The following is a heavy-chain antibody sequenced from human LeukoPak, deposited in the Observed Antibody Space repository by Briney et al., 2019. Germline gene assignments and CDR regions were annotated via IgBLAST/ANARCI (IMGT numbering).Heavy chain of an antibody. CDR2: MNPNSGNT. Sequence: ASVKVPCKASGYTFTSYDINWVRQATGQGLEWMGWMNPNSGNTGYAQKFQGRVTMTRNTSISTAYMELSSLRSEDTAVYYCARGGDYFRWFDPWGQGTLVTVSS. V-gene: IGHV1-8*01. J-gene: IGHJ5*02. D-gene: IGHD2/OR15-2a*01. CDR3: ARGGDYFRWFDP. CDR1: GYTFTSYD.